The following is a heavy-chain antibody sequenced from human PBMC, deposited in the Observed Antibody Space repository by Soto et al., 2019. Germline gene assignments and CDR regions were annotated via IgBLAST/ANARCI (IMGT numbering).Heavy chain of an antibody. V-gene: IGHV5-51*01. D-gene: IGHD3-16*01. CDR3: AGQGSNGAYVYYPMDV. CDR1: QYRFNSYW. CDR2: IYPGDSDT. J-gene: IGHJ6*02. Sequence: LKISCKGSQYRFNSYWIGWVRQRPGKGLEWIGMIYPGDSDTTYSPSFEGQVTMSVDKSISTAYLEWNSLKASDSATYYCAGQGSNGAYVYYPMDVWGQGTTVTVSS.